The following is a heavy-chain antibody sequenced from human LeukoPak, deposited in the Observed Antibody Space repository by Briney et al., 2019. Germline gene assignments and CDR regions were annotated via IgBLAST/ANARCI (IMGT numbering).Heavy chain of an antibody. Sequence: RASETLSLTCAVYGGSFSGYYWSWLRQPPGKGLEWIGEINHSGSTNYNPSLKSRVTISVDTSKNQFSLKLSSVTAADTAVYYCARGGYSYGAEFDYWGQGTLVTVSS. CDR3: ARGGYSYGAEFDY. V-gene: IGHV4-34*01. CDR2: INHSGST. J-gene: IGHJ4*02. CDR1: GGSFSGYY. D-gene: IGHD5-18*01.